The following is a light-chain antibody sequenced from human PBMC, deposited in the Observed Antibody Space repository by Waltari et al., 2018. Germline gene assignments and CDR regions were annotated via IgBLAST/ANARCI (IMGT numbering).Light chain of an antibody. Sequence: QSALTQSASVSGSPGQSITISCTGTSSDVGTYNLVSWYQQHPGKGPKLMIYEVTKRPSGVSKRFSGSKSGNTASLTISGLQAEGEAEYYCCSYAGSKFYVFGTGTKVTVL. V-gene: IGLV2-23*02. CDR2: EVT. CDR3: CSYAGSKFYV. CDR1: SSDVGTYNL. J-gene: IGLJ1*01.